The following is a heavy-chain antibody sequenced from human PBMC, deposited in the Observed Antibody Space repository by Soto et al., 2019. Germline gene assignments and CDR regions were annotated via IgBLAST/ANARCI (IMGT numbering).Heavy chain of an antibody. CDR1: EGTFNSYA. CDR3: ASGASRWYPYFFDS. Sequence: QAQVVQSGAEVRKPGSSVKLSCKASEGTFNSYAIAWVRQAPGQGLEWMGGIIPYYNTLNYAQKFQDRVTITADDSTNTVYMELSSLKSDDTAVYFCASGASRWYPYFFDSWAQGTLVTVSS. V-gene: IGHV1-69*01. CDR2: IIPYYNTL. D-gene: IGHD6-13*01. J-gene: IGHJ4*02.